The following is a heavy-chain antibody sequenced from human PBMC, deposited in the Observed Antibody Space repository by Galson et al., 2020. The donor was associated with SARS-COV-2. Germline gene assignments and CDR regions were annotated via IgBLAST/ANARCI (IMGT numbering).Heavy chain of an antibody. CDR3: ARDIVDYYDGDWYYGMDV. Sequence: SETLSLTCTVSGGSISSYYWSWIRQPPGKGLEWIGYIYYSGSTNYNPSLKSRVTISVDTSKNQFSLKLSSVTAADTAVYYCARDIVDYYDGDWYYGMDVWGQGTTVTVSS. J-gene: IGHJ6*02. CDR1: GGSISSYY. CDR2: IYYSGST. V-gene: IGHV4-59*01. D-gene: IGHD3-22*01.